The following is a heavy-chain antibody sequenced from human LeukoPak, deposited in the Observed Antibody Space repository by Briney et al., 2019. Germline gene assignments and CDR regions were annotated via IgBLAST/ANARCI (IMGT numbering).Heavy chain of an antibody. CDR1: GYTFTSYY. D-gene: IGHD3-22*01. V-gene: IGHV1-46*01. Sequence: ASVKVSCKAPGYTFTSYYMHWVRQAPGQGLEWMGIINPSGGSTSYAQKFQGRVTMTRDMSTSTVCMELSSLRSEDTAVYYCARGPPGYYDSSVADYWGQGTLVTVSS. CDR3: ARGPPGYYDSSVADY. J-gene: IGHJ4*02. CDR2: INPSGGST.